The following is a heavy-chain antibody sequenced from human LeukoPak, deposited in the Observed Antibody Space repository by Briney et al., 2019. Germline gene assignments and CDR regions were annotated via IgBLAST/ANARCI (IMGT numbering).Heavy chain of an antibody. CDR2: ISWNSGTI. D-gene: IGHD6-19*01. J-gene: IGHJ1*01. V-gene: IGHV3-9*01. CDR1: GFTFDNYA. Sequence: QSGGPLRLSCAASGFTFDNYAMNWVRQVPGKGLEWISLISWNSGTIGYADSVKGRFTISRDNANNFLYLQMNSLRAEDTALYYCARAYKDRSLAGKKEFFQHWGQGTLVTVSS. CDR3: ARAYKDRSLAGKKEFFQH.